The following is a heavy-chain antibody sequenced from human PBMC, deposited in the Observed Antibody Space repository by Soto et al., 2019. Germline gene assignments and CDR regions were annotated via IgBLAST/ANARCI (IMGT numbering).Heavy chain of an antibody. V-gene: IGHV5-51*01. J-gene: IGHJ6*03. Sequence: GESLKISCKGSGYSFTSYWISWVRQMPGKGLEWMGIIYPGDSDTRYSPSFQGQVTISADKSVSTAYMQWSSLKASDTAMYYFARQGGFPYYYYYMDVWGKGTTVTVSS. D-gene: IGHD3-16*01. CDR3: ARQGGFPYYYYYMDV. CDR1: GYSFTSYW. CDR2: IYPGDSDT.